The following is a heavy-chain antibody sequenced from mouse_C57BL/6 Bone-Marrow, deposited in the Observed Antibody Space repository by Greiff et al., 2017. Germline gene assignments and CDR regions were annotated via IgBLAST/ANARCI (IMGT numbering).Heavy chain of an antibody. CDR1: GFSLTSYG. CDR2: IWRGGST. CDR3: ALPGGYYGFAY. Sequence: VQLQQSGPGLVQPSQSLSITCTVSGFSLTSYGVHWVRQSPGQGLEWMGVIWRGGSTDYNAAFMSRLSITKANSKCQVFFKMNTLQADDTAIYNCALPGGYYGFAYWGQGTLVTVSA. V-gene: IGHV2-5*01. J-gene: IGHJ3*01. D-gene: IGHD2-3*01.